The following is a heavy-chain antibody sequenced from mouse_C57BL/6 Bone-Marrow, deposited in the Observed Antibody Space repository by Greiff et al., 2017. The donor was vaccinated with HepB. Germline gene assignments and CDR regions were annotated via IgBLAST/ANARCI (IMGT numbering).Heavy chain of an antibody. CDR2: IHPNSGST. CDR3: AKTTVVATGYFDV. J-gene: IGHJ1*03. D-gene: IGHD1-1*01. CDR1: GYTFTSYW. Sequence: QVQLQQPGAELVKPGASVKLSCKASGYTFTSYWMHWVKQRPGQGLEWIGMIHPNSGSTNYNEKFKSKATLTVDKSSSTAYMQLSSLTSEDSAVDYCAKTTVVATGYFDVWGTGTTVTVSS. V-gene: IGHV1-64*01.